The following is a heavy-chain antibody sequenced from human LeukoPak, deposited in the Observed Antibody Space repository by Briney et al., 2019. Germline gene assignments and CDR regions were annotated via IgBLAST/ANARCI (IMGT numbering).Heavy chain of an antibody. J-gene: IGHJ4*02. CDR2: ISYDGSNK. V-gene: IGHV3-30-3*01. CDR3: ASDSYVAVREGIPDY. CDR1: GFTFSSYA. D-gene: IGHD6-19*01. Sequence: PGRSLRLSCAASGFTFSSYAMHWVRQAPGNGREWVAVISYDGSNKYYADSVKGRFTISRDNSKNTLYLQMNSLRAEDTAVYYCASDSYVAVREGIPDYWGQGTLVTVSS.